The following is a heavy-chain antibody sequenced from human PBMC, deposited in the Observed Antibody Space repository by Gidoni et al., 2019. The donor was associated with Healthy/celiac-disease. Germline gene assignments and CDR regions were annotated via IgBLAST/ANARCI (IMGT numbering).Heavy chain of an antibody. D-gene: IGHD6-19*01. V-gene: IGHV4-59*01. CDR1: GGSISSYY. CDR2: IYYSGST. J-gene: IGHJ3*02. Sequence: QVQLQESGPGLVKPSETLSLTCTVSGGSISSYYWSWIRQPPGKGLEWIGYIYYSGSTNYNPSLKSRVTISVDTSKNQFSLKLSSVTAADTAVYYCAAVAAPDAFDIWGQGTMVTVSS. CDR3: AAVAAPDAFDI.